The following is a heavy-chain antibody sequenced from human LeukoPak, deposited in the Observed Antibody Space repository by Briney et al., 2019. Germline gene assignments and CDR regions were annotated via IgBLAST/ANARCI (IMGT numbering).Heavy chain of an antibody. J-gene: IGHJ4*02. D-gene: IGHD2-2*01. Sequence: GGSLRLSCTASGFTFGDYAMSWVRQAPGKGLERVGFIRSKAYGETTEYAASVKGRFTISRDDSKSIAYLQMNSLKTEDTAVYYCTRDRGYCSSTSCSIDYWGQGTLVTVSS. CDR3: TRDRGYCSSTSCSIDY. CDR2: IRSKAYGETT. V-gene: IGHV3-49*04. CDR1: GFTFGDYA.